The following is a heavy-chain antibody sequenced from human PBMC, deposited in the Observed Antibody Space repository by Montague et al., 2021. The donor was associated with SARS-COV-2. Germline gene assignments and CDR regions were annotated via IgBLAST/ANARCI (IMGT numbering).Heavy chain of an antibody. J-gene: IGHJ6*02. Sequence: SETLSLTCTVAGGPISSYYWSWIRQPPGKGLEWIGYINYSGGTNYNPSLKSRVTISVDTSKNQFSLNLSSVTAADTAVYYCARNLVVHYWYGMDVWGQGTTVTVSS. V-gene: IGHV4-59*01. CDR2: INYSGGT. D-gene: IGHD2-15*01. CDR1: GGPISSYY. CDR3: ARNLVVHYWYGMDV.